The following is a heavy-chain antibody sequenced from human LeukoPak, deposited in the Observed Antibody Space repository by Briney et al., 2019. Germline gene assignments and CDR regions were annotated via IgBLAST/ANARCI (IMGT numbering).Heavy chain of an antibody. CDR3: ARLRFWSGYPFFDS. CDR1: GVXISSSY. D-gene: IGHD3-3*01. J-gene: IGHJ4*02. V-gene: IGHV4-59*01. Sequence: SETLSLTCIVSGVXISSSYCSWIRRPPGKGLEWIGYFYYSGNTNYNPSLKSRVTMSVDTSKNQFSLNLRSVTAADTAVFYCARLRFWSGYPFFDSWGQGTLVTVSP. CDR2: FYYSGNT.